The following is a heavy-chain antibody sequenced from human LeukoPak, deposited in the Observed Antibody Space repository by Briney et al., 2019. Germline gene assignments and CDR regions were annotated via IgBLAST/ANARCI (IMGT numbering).Heavy chain of an antibody. D-gene: IGHD5-12*01. Sequence: GGSLRLSCAASGFTFRSYSMNWVRQAPGKGLEWVSYISSSSSTIYCADSVKGRFTISRDNAKNSLYLQMNSLRAEDTAVYYCAGGATIPYWGQGTLVTVSS. CDR1: GFTFRSYS. CDR3: AGGATIPY. J-gene: IGHJ4*02. V-gene: IGHV3-48*01. CDR2: ISSSSSTI.